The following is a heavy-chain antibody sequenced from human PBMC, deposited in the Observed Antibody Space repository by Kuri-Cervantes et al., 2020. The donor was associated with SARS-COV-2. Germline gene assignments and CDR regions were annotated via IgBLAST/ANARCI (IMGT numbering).Heavy chain of an antibody. CDR2: ISSSSTYV. D-gene: IGHD3-22*01. J-gene: IGHJ6*02. CDR3: ARRYYDSSGYYYGMDV. CDR1: GFTFSSYA. V-gene: IGHV3-21*01. Sequence: GGSLRLSCAASGFTFSSYAMSWVRQAPGKGLEWVSSISSSSTYVYYADSVRGRFTISRDNAKNSVYLQMNSLRAEDTAVYYCARRYYDSSGYYYGMDVWGQGTTVTVSS.